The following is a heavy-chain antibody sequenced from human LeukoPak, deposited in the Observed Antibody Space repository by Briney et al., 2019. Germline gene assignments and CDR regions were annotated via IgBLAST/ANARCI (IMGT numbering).Heavy chain of an antibody. J-gene: IGHJ4*02. CDR1: GGSISSGGYY. D-gene: IGHD6-19*01. V-gene: IGHV4-61*08. Sequence: PSETLSLTCTVSGGSISSGGYYWSWIRQHPGKGLEWIGFITYSGSTDHNPSLKSRVTISVDASKNQFSLKLTSVTAADTAVYYCVRHTTSGWYQVVYWGQGTLVTVSS. CDR2: ITYSGST. CDR3: VRHTTSGWYQVVY.